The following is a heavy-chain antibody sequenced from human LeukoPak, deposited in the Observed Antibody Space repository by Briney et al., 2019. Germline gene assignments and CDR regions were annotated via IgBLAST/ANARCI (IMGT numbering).Heavy chain of an antibody. V-gene: IGHV3-7*05. D-gene: IGHD1-26*01. J-gene: IGHJ4*02. CDR2: INPDGSLK. CDR3: VRDGSRGWHFDY. CDR1: GFTFRDYW. Sequence: GGSLRLSCAASGFTFRDYWMSWVRQVPGKGLEWVANINPDGSLKYYVDSVKGRFTNSRDNAKNSLYLEMTSLRAEDTAVYYRVRDGSRGWHFDYWGQGTLVTVSS.